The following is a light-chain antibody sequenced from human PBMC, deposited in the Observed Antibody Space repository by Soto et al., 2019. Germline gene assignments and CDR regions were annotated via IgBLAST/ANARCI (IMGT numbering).Light chain of an antibody. CDR2: AAY. Sequence: DIQMTQSPSSVSASVGDRVTIACRASQGISNSLARYQQKPGKPPKLLIYAAYTLRSGVPSRFSGSGSGTDFTLTISSLQPEDVATYYCQKYTNAPWTFGQGTKVEIK. J-gene: IGKJ1*01. V-gene: IGKV1-27*01. CDR3: QKYTNAPWT. CDR1: QGISNS.